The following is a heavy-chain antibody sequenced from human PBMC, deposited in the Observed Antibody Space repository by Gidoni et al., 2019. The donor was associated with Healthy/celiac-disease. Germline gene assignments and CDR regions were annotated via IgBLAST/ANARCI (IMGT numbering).Heavy chain of an antibody. CDR3: ARDKPRGGQVGAPKYRLGTSGYMDV. CDR2: IWYDGSNK. V-gene: IGHV3-33*01. CDR1: GFPFSSSG. J-gene: IGHJ6*03. D-gene: IGHD1-26*01. Sequence: QVQLVESGGGVVQPGRSLRLSCAASGFPFSSSGMHWVRPAPGKGLEWVAVIWYDGSNKYYADSVKGRFTISRDNPKNTLYLQMNSLRAEDTAVYYCARDKPRGGQVGAPKYRLGTSGYMDVWGKGTTVTVSS.